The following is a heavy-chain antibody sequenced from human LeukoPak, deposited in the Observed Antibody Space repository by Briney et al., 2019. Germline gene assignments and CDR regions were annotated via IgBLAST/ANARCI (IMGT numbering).Heavy chain of an antibody. CDR2: ISGGGGCT. V-gene: IGHV3-23*01. CDR3: AKDRSCGGGTCYWSYFDY. D-gene: IGHD2-15*01. Sequence: GGSLRLSCAASGFTFRTYAMTWVRQAPGKGLEWVSAISGGGGCTYYADSVKGRFTISRDNSKNPLYLQMNTLRAEDTAVYYCAKDRSCGGGTCYWSYFDYWGQGTLVTVSS. CDR1: GFTFRTYA. J-gene: IGHJ4*02.